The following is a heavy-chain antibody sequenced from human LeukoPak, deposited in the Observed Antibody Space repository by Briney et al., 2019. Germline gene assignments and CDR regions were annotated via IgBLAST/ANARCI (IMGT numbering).Heavy chain of an antibody. D-gene: IGHD5-12*01. V-gene: IGHV4-30-2*01. Sequence: PSQTLSLTCTVSGGSISSGGYYWSWIRQPPGKGLEWIGYIYHSGSTYYNPSLKSRVTISVDRSKNQFSLKLSSVTAADTAVYYCAREVAVVATFDIWGQGTMVTVSS. CDR3: AREVAVVATFDI. CDR2: IYHSGST. J-gene: IGHJ3*02. CDR1: GGSISSGGYY.